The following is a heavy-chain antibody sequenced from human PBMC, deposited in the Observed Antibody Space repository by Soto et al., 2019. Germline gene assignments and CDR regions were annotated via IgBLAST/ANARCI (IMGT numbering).Heavy chain of an antibody. CDR1: GYTFTSLG. J-gene: IGHJ4*02. V-gene: IGHV1-18*01. CDR2: ISAYNDNT. CDR3: ARVRYYDTSGYYRFDY. D-gene: IGHD3-22*01. Sequence: QVHLVQSGAEVKKPGASVKVSCKASGYTFTSLGITWVRQAPGQGLEWVGWISAYNDNTNYAQKLQGRVTMTTDATTTTANMERRSLRSDDTAMYYCARVRYYDTSGYYRFDYWGQGTLITVSS.